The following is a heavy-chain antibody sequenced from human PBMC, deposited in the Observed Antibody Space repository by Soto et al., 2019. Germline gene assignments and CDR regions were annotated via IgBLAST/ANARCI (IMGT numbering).Heavy chain of an antibody. J-gene: IGHJ5*02. D-gene: IGHD6-13*01. Sequence: QLQLQESGPGLVKPSETLSLTCTVSGGSISSSSYYWGWIRQPPGKGLEWIGSIYYSGRTYYNPSLKSRVTLSVDTSKNQFSLKLSSVTAADTAVYYCARVTLSSTWSNNWFDPWCQGTLVTVSS. V-gene: IGHV4-39*01. CDR3: ARVTLSSTWSNNWFDP. CDR1: GGSISSSSYY. CDR2: IYYSGRT.